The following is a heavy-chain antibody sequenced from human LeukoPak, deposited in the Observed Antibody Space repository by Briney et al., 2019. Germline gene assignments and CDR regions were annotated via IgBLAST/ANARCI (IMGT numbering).Heavy chain of an antibody. Sequence: GRSLTLSCAASGFNFGIHGMHWVRQAPGKGLEWLAIIWYDGSNEYYEDSVKGRFIISRDNSKNTVYLQMDSLRAEDTAVYYCARNNWNSRTQRWFYFDYWGQGTLVTVSS. CDR2: IWYDGSNE. CDR3: ARNNWNSRTQRWFYFDY. D-gene: IGHD1-1*01. J-gene: IGHJ4*02. CDR1: GFNFGIHG. V-gene: IGHV3-33*01.